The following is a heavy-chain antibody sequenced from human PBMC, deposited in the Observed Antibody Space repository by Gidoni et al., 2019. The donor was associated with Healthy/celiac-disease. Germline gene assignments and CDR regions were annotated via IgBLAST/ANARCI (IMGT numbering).Heavy chain of an antibody. J-gene: IGHJ6*02. CDR1: GFTFSSYS. CDR2: ISSSSSTI. Sequence: EVQLVESGGGLVQPGGSLRLSCAASGFTFSSYSMHWVRQAPGKGLEWVSYISSSSSTIYYADSVKGRFTISRDNAKNSLYLQMNSLRDEDTAVYYCARARVVPAADLYYYYGMDVWGQGTTVTVSS. CDR3: ARARVVPAADLYYYYGMDV. D-gene: IGHD2-2*01. V-gene: IGHV3-48*02.